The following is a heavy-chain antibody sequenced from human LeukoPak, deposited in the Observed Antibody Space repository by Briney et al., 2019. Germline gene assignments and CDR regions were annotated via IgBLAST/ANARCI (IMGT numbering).Heavy chain of an antibody. CDR2: ISSGSTYI. J-gene: IGHJ4*02. D-gene: IGHD3-10*01. Sequence: GGSLRLSCAASGFTFSTYSMNWVRQAPGKGLEWVSSISSGSTYIYYADSVKGRFTISRDNVKNSLYLQMYSLRAEDTAVYSCARVNDYDSGSLYRPIDYWGQGTLVTVSS. CDR3: ARVNDYDSGSLYRPIDY. CDR1: GFTFSTYS. V-gene: IGHV3-21*01.